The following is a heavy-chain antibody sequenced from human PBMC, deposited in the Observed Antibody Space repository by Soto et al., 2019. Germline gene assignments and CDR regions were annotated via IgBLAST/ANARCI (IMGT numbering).Heavy chain of an antibody. Sequence: QLQLQESGPGLVKPSETLSLTCTVSGGSISSSSYYWGWIRQPPGKGLEWIGSLYYSGSTYYNPSLKSRVXIXADTSKNQFSLKLSSVTAADTAVYYCVGSGYSPFDYWGQGTLVTVSS. CDR2: LYYSGST. D-gene: IGHD3-22*01. CDR3: VGSGYSPFDY. V-gene: IGHV4-39*01. CDR1: GGSISSSSYY. J-gene: IGHJ4*02.